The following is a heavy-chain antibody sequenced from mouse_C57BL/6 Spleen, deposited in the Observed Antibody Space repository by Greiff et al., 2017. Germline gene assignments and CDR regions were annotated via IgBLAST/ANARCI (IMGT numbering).Heavy chain of an antibody. CDR1: GSSIPSGYY. CDR3: ASRRNAMDY. Sequence: EVQLQESGPGLVKPSQSLSLTCSVTGSSIPSGYYWNWIRQFPGIKLEWMCYISYDGSNNYNPSLKNRISITRDTSKNQFFLKLNSVTTEDTATYYCASRRNAMDYWGQGTSVTVSS. V-gene: IGHV3-6*01. J-gene: IGHJ4*01. CDR2: ISYDGSN.